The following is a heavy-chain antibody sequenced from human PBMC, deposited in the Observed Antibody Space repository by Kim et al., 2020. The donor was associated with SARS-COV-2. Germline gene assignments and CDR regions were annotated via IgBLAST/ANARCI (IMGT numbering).Heavy chain of an antibody. Sequence: DSVKGRFTISRDNAKNSLYLQMNSLRAEDTAVYYCARELTIDYYYYGMDVWGQGTTVTVSS. V-gene: IGHV3-21*01. CDR3: ARELTIDYYYYGMDV. D-gene: IGHD1-1*01. J-gene: IGHJ6*02.